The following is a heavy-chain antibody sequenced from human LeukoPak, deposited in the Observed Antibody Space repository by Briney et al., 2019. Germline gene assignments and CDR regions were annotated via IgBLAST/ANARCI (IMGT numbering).Heavy chain of an antibody. V-gene: IGHV3-48*03. Sequence: GGSLRLSCAASGFTFSSYEMNWVRQAPGKGLEWVSYISSSGSTVYYADSVKGRFTISRDNAKNSLYLQMNSLRAEDTAVYYCARDWYDNSDAFDIWGQGTMVTVSS. CDR1: GFTFSSYE. J-gene: IGHJ3*02. CDR3: ARDWYDNSDAFDI. D-gene: IGHD3-9*01. CDR2: ISSSGSTV.